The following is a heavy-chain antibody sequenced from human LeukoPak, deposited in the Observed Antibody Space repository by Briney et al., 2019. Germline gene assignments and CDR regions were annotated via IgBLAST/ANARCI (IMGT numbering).Heavy chain of an antibody. J-gene: IGHJ6*02. CDR3: AREVTTPYYGMDV. D-gene: IGHD4-17*01. CDR2: ISYDGSNK. V-gene: IGHV3-30-3*01. CDR1: GFTFSSYA. Sequence: GGSLRLSCAASGFTFSSYAMHWVRQAPGKGLEWVAVISYDGSNKYYADSVKGRFTISRDNSKNTLYLQMNSLRAEDTAVYYCAREVTTPYYGMDVWGQGTTVTVSS.